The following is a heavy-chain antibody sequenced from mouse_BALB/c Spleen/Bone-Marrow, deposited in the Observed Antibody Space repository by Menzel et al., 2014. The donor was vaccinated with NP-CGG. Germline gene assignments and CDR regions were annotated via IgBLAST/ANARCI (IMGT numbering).Heavy chain of an antibody. Sequence: QVQLQQPVAELVRPGASVKLSCKASGYTFTSYWINWVKQRPGQGLEWIGNIFPSETYTNYNQKFKDKATLTVDKSSSTAYMQLSSPTSEDSAVYYCTRDNWDYWGQGTTLTVSS. D-gene: IGHD4-1*01. V-gene: IGHV1-69*02. CDR1: GYTFTSYW. CDR2: IFPSETYT. CDR3: TRDNWDY. J-gene: IGHJ2*01.